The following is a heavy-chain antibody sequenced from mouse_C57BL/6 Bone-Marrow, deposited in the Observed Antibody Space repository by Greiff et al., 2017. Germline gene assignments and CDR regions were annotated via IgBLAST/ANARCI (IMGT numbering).Heavy chain of an antibody. V-gene: IGHV14-4*01. Sequence: EVQGVESGAELVRPGASVKLSCTASGFNIKDDYMHWVKQRPEQGLEWIGWIDPENGDTEYASKFQGKATITADTSSNTAYLQLSSLTSEDTAVYYCTTPATYYFDYWGQGTTLTVSS. CDR2: IDPENGDT. J-gene: IGHJ2*01. CDR3: TTPATYYFDY. CDR1: GFNIKDDY. D-gene: IGHD1-1*01.